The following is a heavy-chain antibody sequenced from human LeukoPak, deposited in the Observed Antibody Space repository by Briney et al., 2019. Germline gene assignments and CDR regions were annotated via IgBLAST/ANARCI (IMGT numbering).Heavy chain of an antibody. V-gene: IGHV3-23*01. CDR1: GFTFSSYA. CDR2: ISDSGVST. D-gene: IGHD3-22*01. CDR3: AKSGDGRGYSTYYYYAMDV. J-gene: IGHJ6*02. Sequence: GGSLRLSCAASGFTFSSYAVSWVRQAPGKGLEWVSAISDSGVSTYYADSVKGRFTISRDNSKNTLYLQMNSLRAGDTAVYYCAKSGDGRGYSTYYYYAMDVWGQGTTVTVSS.